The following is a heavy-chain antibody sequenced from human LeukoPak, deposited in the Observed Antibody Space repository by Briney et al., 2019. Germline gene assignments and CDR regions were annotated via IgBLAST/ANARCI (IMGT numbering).Heavy chain of an antibody. CDR2: ISANGINT. CDR3: ARRITAASTYYFDY. CDR1: GFTFSNHA. Sequence: GGSLRLSCVASGFTFSNHAMNWVRQAPGKGLEWVSSISANGINTYYADSVKGRFTISRDNSKNTLYLQMNSLRAEDAAVYYCARRITAASTYYFDYWGQGTLVTVSS. J-gene: IGHJ4*02. D-gene: IGHD6-25*01. V-gene: IGHV3-23*01.